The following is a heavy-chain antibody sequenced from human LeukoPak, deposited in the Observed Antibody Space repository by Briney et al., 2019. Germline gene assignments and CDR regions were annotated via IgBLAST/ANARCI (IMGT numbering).Heavy chain of an antibody. CDR3: ASSPDYYGSGSYYSS. J-gene: IGHJ4*02. Sequence: ASVKVSCKTSGYTFTSYDINWVRQATGQGLEWMGWMNPNNENTGYAQKFQGRVTITRNTSISTAYMELSSLRSEDTAVYYCASSPDYYGSGSYYSSWGQGTLVTVSS. CDR2: MNPNNENT. CDR1: GYTFTSYD. V-gene: IGHV1-8*03. D-gene: IGHD3-10*01.